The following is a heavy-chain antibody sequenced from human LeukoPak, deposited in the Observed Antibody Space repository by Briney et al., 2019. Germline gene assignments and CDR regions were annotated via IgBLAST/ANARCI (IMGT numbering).Heavy chain of an antibody. CDR2: IYYSGST. Sequence: KTSETLSLTCAVYGGSFSGYYWSWIRQPPGKGLEWIGSIYYSGSTYYNPSLKSRVTISVDTSKNQFSLNLSSVTAADTAVYFCARVERYTSSGPTDPWGQGTLVTVSS. CDR1: GGSFSGYY. D-gene: IGHD6-13*01. V-gene: IGHV4-34*11. CDR3: ARVERYTSSGPTDP. J-gene: IGHJ5*02.